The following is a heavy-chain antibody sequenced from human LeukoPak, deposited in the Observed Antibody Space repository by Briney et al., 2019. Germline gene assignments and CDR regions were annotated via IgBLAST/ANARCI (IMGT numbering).Heavy chain of an antibody. J-gene: IGHJ4*02. CDR1: GGSFSGYY. CDR2: INHSGRT. Sequence: PSETLSLTCAVYGGSFSGYYWSWVRQPPGKGQEWLGEINHSGRTNYNTSLKSRVTLSVDTSKNQFSLKLSSIAAADTAVYSCASVRGWSDGYWGQGTLVTLSS. CDR3: ASVRGWSDGY. V-gene: IGHV4-34*01. D-gene: IGHD6-19*01.